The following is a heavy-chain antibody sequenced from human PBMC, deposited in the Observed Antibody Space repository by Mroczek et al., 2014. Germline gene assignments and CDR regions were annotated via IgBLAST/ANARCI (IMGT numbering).Heavy chain of an antibody. CDR3: ARDRPLMITFGGIMDV. D-gene: IGHD3-16*01. J-gene: IGHJ6*04. V-gene: IGHV4-59*01. CDR1: GGSISNYY. Sequence: QVQLQESGPGLVKPSETLSLTCILSGGSISNYYWSWIRQPPGKRLEWIGYVHYSGSTNYNPSLRSRVTISLDTPRNQFSLELSSVTTADTAVYFCARDRPLMITFGGIMDVWGKGTTVTVSS. CDR2: VHYSGST.